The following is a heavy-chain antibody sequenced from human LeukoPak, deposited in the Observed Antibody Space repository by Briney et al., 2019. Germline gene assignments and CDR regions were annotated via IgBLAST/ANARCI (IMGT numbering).Heavy chain of an antibody. V-gene: IGHV3-23*01. J-gene: IGHJ4*02. CDR2: ISGGGDSP. D-gene: IGHD3-9*01. CDR3: AKGYDILAGYYPYYFDS. CDR1: GFTFSNYA. Sequence: GGFLRLSCVGSGFTFSNYALNWVRQAPGKGLEWVSVISGGGDSPYYADSVKGRFTIARDNSKNTLYLQMSSLRAEDTAVYYCAKGYDILAGYYPYYFDSWGQGTLVTVSS.